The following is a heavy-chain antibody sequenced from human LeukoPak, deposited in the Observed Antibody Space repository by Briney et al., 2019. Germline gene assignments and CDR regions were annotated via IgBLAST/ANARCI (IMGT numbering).Heavy chain of an antibody. D-gene: IGHD3-9*01. V-gene: IGHV4-59*08. CDR2: ISHSGTP. CDR3: ARQRTAPPIYEYYGMDV. Sequence: PSETLSLTCTVSSDYITSYYWSWIRQPPGKGLEWVGYISHSGTPTYNPSLRGRVTISLDTSKTHFSLRLSSVTAADTAVYYCARQRTAPPIYEYYGMDVWGHGTTVTVSS. J-gene: IGHJ6*02. CDR1: SDYITSYY.